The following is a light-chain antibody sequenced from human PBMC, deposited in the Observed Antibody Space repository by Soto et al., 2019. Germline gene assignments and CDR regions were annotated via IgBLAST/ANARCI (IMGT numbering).Light chain of an antibody. CDR2: TAS. J-gene: IGKJ5*01. Sequence: DIQLTQSPAFLSASVGDRVTITCRASQGMSSDLAWYQQKPGKAPNLLIYTASALQTGVPSRFSGSGSGTDFTLTISSLQPEDFGTYYCQQLYSYPITFGQGTRLEIK. CDR3: QQLYSYPIT. V-gene: IGKV1-9*01. CDR1: QGMSSD.